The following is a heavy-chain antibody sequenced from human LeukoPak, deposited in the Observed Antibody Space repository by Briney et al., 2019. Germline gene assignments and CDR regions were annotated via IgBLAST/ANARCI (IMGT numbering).Heavy chain of an antibody. J-gene: IGHJ5*02. CDR1: GLTLSSYA. CDR2: ISGSGGST. D-gene: IGHD6-13*01. CDR3: AKATGFSSSWSEDNWFDP. V-gene: IGHV3-23*01. Sequence: GGSLRLSCAASGLTLSSYAMSWVRQAPGKGLEWVSAISGSGGSTYYADSVKGRFTISRDNSKNTLYLQMNSLRAEDTAVYYCAKATGFSSSWSEDNWFDPWGQGTLVTVSS.